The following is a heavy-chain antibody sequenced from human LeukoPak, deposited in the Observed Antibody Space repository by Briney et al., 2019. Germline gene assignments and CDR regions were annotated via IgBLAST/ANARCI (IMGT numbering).Heavy chain of an antibody. CDR2: ISSSSSYI. V-gene: IGHV3-21*01. J-gene: IGHJ4*02. Sequence: GGSLRLSCAASGFTFNTYTMNWVRQAPGKGLEWVSSISSSSSYIYYADSVKGRFTISRDNAKNSLYLQMNSLRAEDTAVYYCARRHRDGYNSDWGQGTLVTVSS. D-gene: IGHD5-24*01. CDR1: GFTFNTYT. CDR3: ARRHRDGYNSD.